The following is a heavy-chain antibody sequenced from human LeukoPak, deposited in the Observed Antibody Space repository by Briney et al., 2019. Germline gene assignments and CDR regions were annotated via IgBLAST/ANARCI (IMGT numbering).Heavy chain of an antibody. Sequence: GGSLRLSCVASGFTFGKYWMSWVRQAPGKGLEWVANIKQDGSEKYYADSVKGRFIISRDNAKNALYLQMSSLRAEDTAIYYCARRYFDYWGQGTLVTVSS. V-gene: IGHV3-7*03. CDR2: IKQDGSEK. J-gene: IGHJ4*02. CDR1: GFTFGKYW. CDR3: ARRYFDY.